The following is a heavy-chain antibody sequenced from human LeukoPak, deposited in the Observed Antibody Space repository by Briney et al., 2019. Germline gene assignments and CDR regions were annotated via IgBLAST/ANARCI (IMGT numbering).Heavy chain of an antibody. V-gene: IGHV1-69*05. CDR1: GGTFSSYA. J-gene: IGHJ4*02. D-gene: IGHD3-22*01. CDR2: IIPIFGTA. Sequence: GASVKVSCKASGGTFSSYAISWVRQAPGQGLEWMGGIIPIFGTANYAQKFQGRVTITTDESTSTAYMELSSLRSEDTAVYYCARDRYDSSGYFDYWGQGTLVSVSS. CDR3: ARDRYDSSGYFDY.